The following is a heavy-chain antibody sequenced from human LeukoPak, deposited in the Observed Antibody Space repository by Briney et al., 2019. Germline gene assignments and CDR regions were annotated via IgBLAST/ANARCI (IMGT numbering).Heavy chain of an antibody. CDR1: GFTFSSYA. CDR2: LSGSGGST. D-gene: IGHD6-13*01. J-gene: IGHJ3*02. V-gene: IGHV3-23*01. Sequence: GESLRLSCAASGFTFSSYAMSWVRQAPGKGLEWVSSLSGSGGSTEYVDSVRGRFVISRDNSRNTLYMQMNSLRAEDTAVYYCAKSVTAAGTYSFDIWGQGTVVTVSS. CDR3: AKSVTAAGTYSFDI.